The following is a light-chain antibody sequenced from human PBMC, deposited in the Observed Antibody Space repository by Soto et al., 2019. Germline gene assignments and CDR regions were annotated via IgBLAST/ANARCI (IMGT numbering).Light chain of an antibody. V-gene: IGKV3-20*01. Sequence: EIVLTQSPGTLSLSPGERATLSCRASQSVSSSYLAWYQQKPGQAPRLLIYAASSRATDIPDRFSGRGSGTDFPLTINQTEPEDFGVYYWPQHGRSPYPFGQGDQAGDQT. CDR2: AAS. CDR3: PQHGRSPYP. J-gene: IGKJ2*01. CDR1: QSVSSSY.